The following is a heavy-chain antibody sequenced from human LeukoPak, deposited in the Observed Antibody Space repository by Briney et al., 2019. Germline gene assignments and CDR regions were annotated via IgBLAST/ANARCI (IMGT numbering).Heavy chain of an antibody. CDR1: GFTVSSNY. V-gene: IGHV3-66*01. CDR2: IYSGGST. D-gene: IGHD6-19*01. CDR3: VLWYSSGWYRDY. J-gene: IGHJ4*02. Sequence: GGSLRLSCAASGFTVSSNYMSWVRQAPGKGLEWVSVIYSGGSTYYADSVKGRFTISRDNSKNTLYLQMNSLRAEDTAVYYCVLWYSSGWYRDYWGQGTLVTVSS.